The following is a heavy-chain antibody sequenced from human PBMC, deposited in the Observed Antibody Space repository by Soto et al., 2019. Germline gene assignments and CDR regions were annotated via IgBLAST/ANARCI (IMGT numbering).Heavy chain of an antibody. Sequence: VQLVQSGAEVRKPGASVKVSCKASGYTFSSYGISWVRQAPGKGLEWMGWISAGKGDTNYAQKFQGRVSMTTDTSTSTAYMELRSLTSDDTAVYYCARDGLTVSSSGSFDYWDQGTLVTVSS. J-gene: IGHJ4*02. D-gene: IGHD1-26*01. V-gene: IGHV1-18*04. CDR3: ARDGLTVSSSGSFDY. CDR2: ISAGKGDT. CDR1: GYTFSSYG.